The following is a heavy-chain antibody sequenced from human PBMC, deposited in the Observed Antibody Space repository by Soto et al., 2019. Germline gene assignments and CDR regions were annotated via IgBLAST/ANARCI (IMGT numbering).Heavy chain of an antibody. CDR2: IIPVFGTP. CDR1: GGTFSNYA. V-gene: IGHV1-69*13. J-gene: IGHJ4*02. D-gene: IGHD3-3*01. Sequence: SVKVSCKASGGTFSNYAISWVRQDPGQGPEWMGGIIPVFGTPKYAQKFQGRVTITADPSTNTVYMELSSLRSDDTAMYYCAGGSFGVMITLDFWGQGTLVTVSS. CDR3: AGGSFGVMITLDF.